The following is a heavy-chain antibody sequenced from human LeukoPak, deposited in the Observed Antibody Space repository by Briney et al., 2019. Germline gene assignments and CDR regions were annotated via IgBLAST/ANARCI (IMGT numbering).Heavy chain of an antibody. D-gene: IGHD6-6*01. CDR3: AKGDSSSTLYYFDY. CDR1: GFTFSNYA. J-gene: IGHJ4*02. Sequence: GGSLRLSCAASGFTFSNYAMSWVRQAPGKGLEWVSTISASGGSTDYADSVKGRFTISRDNSKNTLFLQMNSLRVEDAAVHYCAKGDSSSTLYYFDYWGQGTLVTVSS. CDR2: ISASGGST. V-gene: IGHV3-23*01.